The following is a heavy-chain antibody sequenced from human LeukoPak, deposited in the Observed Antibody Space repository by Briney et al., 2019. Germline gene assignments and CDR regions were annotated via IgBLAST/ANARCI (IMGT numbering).Heavy chain of an antibody. CDR2: VSYDGGSK. D-gene: IGHD6-25*01. J-gene: IGHJ4*02. Sequence: LAGGSLRLSCAASGFAFSSYAMHWVRQGPGKGLEWLALVSYDGGSKYYADSVKGRLTISRDNSKNTLHQQMNSLRTEDTAVYYCARVKGGIAAAGNYFDYWGQGTLVTVSS. CDR3: ARVKGGIAAAGNYFDY. CDR1: GFAFSSYA. V-gene: IGHV3-30-3*01.